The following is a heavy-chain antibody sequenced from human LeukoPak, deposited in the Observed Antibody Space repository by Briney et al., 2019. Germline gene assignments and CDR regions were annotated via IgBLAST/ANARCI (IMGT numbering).Heavy chain of an antibody. J-gene: IGHJ4*02. CDR1: GYTFTNYY. Sequence: ASVKVSCKASGYTFTNYYIHWVRQAPGQGLEWMGIINPSGGSTNSAQKFQGRVTMTTDTSTSTAYMELRSLRSDDTAVYYCAREGPIAARYDYWGQGTLVTVSS. V-gene: IGHV1-46*01. CDR3: AREGPIAARYDY. D-gene: IGHD6-6*01. CDR2: INPSGGST.